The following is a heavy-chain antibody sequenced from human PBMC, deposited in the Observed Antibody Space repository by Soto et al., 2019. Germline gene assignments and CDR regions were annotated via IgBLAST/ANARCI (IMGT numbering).Heavy chain of an antibody. J-gene: IGHJ6*02. CDR2: INPKSGGT. CDR3: ARGHSTDCSNGVCSFFYNHEMDV. CDR1: GYSFTDSH. D-gene: IGHD2-8*01. Sequence: SVTVSCKASGYSFTDSHIHWVRQAPGQGLERLGRINPKSGGTSTAQKVQGWVTMTRDRSISTVYMELTRLRSDDTAVYFCARGHSTDCSNGVCSFFYNHEMDVWGQGTTVTVSS. V-gene: IGHV1-2*04.